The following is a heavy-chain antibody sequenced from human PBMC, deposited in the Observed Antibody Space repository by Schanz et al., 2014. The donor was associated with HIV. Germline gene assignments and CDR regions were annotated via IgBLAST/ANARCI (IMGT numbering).Heavy chain of an antibody. CDR3: AKTSYGWYFDY. J-gene: IGHJ4*02. CDR1: GFTFSTYA. Sequence: EVKLSEPGGGLVQPGGSLRLSCVASGFTFSTYAMSWVRQAPGKGLEWVSGMRGSDDSTFYADSVKGRFTISRDNSKNTLYFQMNSLRAEDTAIYYCAKTSYGWYFDYWGQGTLVTVSS. V-gene: IGHV3-23*01. CDR2: MRGSDDST. D-gene: IGHD6-19*01.